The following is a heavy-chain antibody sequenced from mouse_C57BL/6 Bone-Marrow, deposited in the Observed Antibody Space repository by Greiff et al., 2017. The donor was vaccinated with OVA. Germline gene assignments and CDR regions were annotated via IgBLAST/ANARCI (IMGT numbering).Heavy chain of an antibody. CDR3: AHYGTSY. V-gene: IGHV1-81*01. D-gene: IGHD1-1*01. J-gene: IGHJ2*01. Sequence: QVQLKQSGAELARPGASVKLSCKASGYTFTSYGISWVKQRTGQGLEWIGEIYPRSGNTYYNEKFKGKATLTADKSSSTAYMELRSLTSEDSAVYFCAHYGTSYWGQGTTLTVSS. CDR2: IYPRSGNT. CDR1: GYTFTSYG.